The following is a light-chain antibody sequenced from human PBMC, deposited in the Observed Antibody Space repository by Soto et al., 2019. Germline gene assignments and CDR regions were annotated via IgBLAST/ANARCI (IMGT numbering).Light chain of an antibody. V-gene: IGKV3-20*01. J-gene: IGKJ1*01. CDR2: GAS. CDR3: QQYCRSRT. CDR1: QSTNH. Sequence: EVVLTQSPGTRSLSPGERATLSCRASQSTNHLGWYQQTTGQPPRLLIYGASNRATGIPDRFSGSGSGTDFTLIISRLEPEDSAGYYCQQYCRSRTFGQGTKVEIK.